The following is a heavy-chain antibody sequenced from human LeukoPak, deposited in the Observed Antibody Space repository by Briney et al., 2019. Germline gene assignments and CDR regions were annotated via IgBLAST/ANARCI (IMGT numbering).Heavy chain of an antibody. D-gene: IGHD5-18*01. CDR2: ISWNSGSI. CDR3: AKDISYGYGQLSVYYFDY. Sequence: GGSLRLSCAASGFTFDDYAMHWVRQAPGKGLEWVSGISWNSGSIGYADSVKGRFTISRDNAKNSLYLQMNSLRAEDTALYYCAKDISYGYGQLSVYYFDYWGRGTLVTVSS. V-gene: IGHV3-9*01. J-gene: IGHJ4*02. CDR1: GFTFDDYA.